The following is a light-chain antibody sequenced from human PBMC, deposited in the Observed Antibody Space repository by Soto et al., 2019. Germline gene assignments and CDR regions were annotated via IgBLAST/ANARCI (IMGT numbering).Light chain of an antibody. J-gene: IGLJ1*01. CDR3: SSYAGSSNV. CDR2: DVS. V-gene: IGLV2-11*01. CDR1: SSDVGAYNY. Sequence: QSALTQPRSVSGSPGQSVTIPCTGTSSDVGAYNYVSWYQRHAGKGPKLIIYDVSERPSGVPGRFSASKSGNTASLTISGLRPEDEADYYCSSYAGSSNVFGTGTKLTVL.